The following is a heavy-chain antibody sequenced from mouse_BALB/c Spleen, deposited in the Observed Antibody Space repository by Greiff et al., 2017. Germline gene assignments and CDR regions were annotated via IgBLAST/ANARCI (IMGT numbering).Heavy chain of an antibody. D-gene: IGHD1-1*01. CDR1: GYSITSDYA. CDR3: AIYYYGSSYDYYYAMDY. Sequence: VQLQQSGPGLVKPSQSLSLTCTVTGYSITSDYAWNWIRQFPGNKLEWMGYISYSGSTSYNPSLKSRISITRDTSKNQFFLQLNSVTTEDTATYYCAIYYYGSSYDYYYAMDYWGQGTSVTVSS. J-gene: IGHJ4*01. V-gene: IGHV3-2*02. CDR2: ISYSGST.